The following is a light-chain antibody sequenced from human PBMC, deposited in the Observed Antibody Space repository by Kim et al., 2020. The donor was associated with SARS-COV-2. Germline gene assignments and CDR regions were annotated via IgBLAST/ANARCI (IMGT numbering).Light chain of an antibody. Sequence: QSVLTQPPSVSGAPGQRVTISCTGSSSNIGATSRVHWYQQLPGRAPKLLIYCNTNRPSGVPDRFSGSKSGTSASLAITGLQAEDEAVYYCQSYDSSLSGPYVFGTGTKVTVL. J-gene: IGLJ1*01. CDR2: CNT. CDR3: QSYDSSLSGPYV. CDR1: SSNIGATSR. V-gene: IGLV1-40*01.